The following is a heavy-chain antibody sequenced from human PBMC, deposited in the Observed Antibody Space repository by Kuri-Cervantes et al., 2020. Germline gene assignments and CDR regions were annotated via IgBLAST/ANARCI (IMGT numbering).Heavy chain of an antibody. J-gene: IGHJ4*02. CDR3: ARGYCSGGTCYGGGFDY. CDR1: GFTFSDYY. D-gene: IGHD2-15*01. CDR2: ISSGGGTV. V-gene: IGHV3-11*04. Sequence: LKISCAASGFTFSDYYMTWIRQAPGKGLEWVSYISSGGGTVYYADSVKGRITISRDNARNSLYLQMNSLRADDTAVYYCARGYCSGGTCYGGGFDYWGQGTLVTVSS.